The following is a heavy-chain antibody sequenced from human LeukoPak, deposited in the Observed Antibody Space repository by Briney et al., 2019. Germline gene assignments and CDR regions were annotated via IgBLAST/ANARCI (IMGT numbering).Heavy chain of an antibody. CDR3: AKYMELAS. J-gene: IGHJ5*02. CDR1: GFTFRDAA. Sequence: GGTLRLSCAASGFTFRDAAMTWVREAPGKGLEWVSLISSSGANAYYADSVKGRFTISRDNTKNTLYLQMNNLICEDTAEDYFAKYMELASLGQGTLVTVSS. CDR2: ISSSGANA. V-gene: IGHV3-23*01. D-gene: IGHD1-26*01.